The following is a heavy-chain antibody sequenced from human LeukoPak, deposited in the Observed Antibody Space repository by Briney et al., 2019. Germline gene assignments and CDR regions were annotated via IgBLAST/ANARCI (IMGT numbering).Heavy chain of an antibody. V-gene: IGHV1-18*01. Sequence: GASVKVSCKASGYTVTSYGISWVRQAPGQGLEWMGWISAYNGNTNYAQKLQGRVTMTTDTSTSTAYMELRSLRSDDTAVYYCARASGWLVLYYFDYWGQGTLATVSS. D-gene: IGHD6-19*01. CDR2: ISAYNGNT. CDR1: GYTVTSYG. CDR3: ARASGWLVLYYFDY. J-gene: IGHJ4*02.